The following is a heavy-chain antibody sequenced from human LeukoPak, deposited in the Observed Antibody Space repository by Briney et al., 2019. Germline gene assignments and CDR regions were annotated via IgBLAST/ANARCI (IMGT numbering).Heavy chain of an antibody. Sequence: GGSLRLSCAASGFTFSSYAMSWVRQPPGKGLEWVAVISYGGGTKYYTDSVKGRFTISRDNSKNTLYLEMNGLRAEDTAVYYCARDPYRGAPDYFDYWGQGTLVTVSS. J-gene: IGHJ4*02. D-gene: IGHD1-14*01. V-gene: IGHV3-30-3*01. CDR3: ARDPYRGAPDYFDY. CDR2: ISYGGGTK. CDR1: GFTFSSYA.